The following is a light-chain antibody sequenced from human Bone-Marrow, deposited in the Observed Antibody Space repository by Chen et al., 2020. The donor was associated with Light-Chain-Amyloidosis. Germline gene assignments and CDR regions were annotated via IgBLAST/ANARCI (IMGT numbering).Light chain of an antibody. CDR3: QQSYSTPYT. CDR2: HAS. V-gene: IGKV1-39*01. CDR1: QSISNY. Sequence: DVQLTQSPSSLSASVGDRVTITCRASQSISNYLNWYQQIPGKAPKLLIYHASRLQSGVPSRSSGSGSETDFTLTISILQPEDFATYYCQQSYSTPYTFGQGTKLDIK. J-gene: IGKJ2*01.